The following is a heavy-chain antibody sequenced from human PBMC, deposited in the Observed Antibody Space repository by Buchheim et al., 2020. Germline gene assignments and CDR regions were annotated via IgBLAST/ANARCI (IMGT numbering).Heavy chain of an antibody. CDR3: ARFPVQRKPY. Sequence: QVLLQESGPGMVKPSETLSLTCNVSGASMNDYYWSWIRQPPGKGLEWLGYIYYSGSTNYNPSFKSRVTISIDTSKNQFSLRLTSVTAADTAVYYCARFPVQRKPYWGQGIL. CDR2: IYYSGST. D-gene: IGHD5-24*01. CDR1: GASMNDYY. V-gene: IGHV4-59*01. J-gene: IGHJ4*02.